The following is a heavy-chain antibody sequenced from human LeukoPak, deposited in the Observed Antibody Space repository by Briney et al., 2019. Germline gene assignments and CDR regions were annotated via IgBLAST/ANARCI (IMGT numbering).Heavy chain of an antibody. CDR3: ARGNYGYDY. CDR2: NSGNGDFT. D-gene: IGHD5-18*01. V-gene: IGHV3-64*02. J-gene: IGHJ4*02. Sequence: GGSLRLSCAASGFTFSSSEMHWVRQAPGKGLEYVSANSGNGDFTYYRDSVKGRFIISRDNSKNTLYLHMGSLRAEDMAVYYCARGNYGYDYWGQGTLVTASS. CDR1: GFTFSSSE.